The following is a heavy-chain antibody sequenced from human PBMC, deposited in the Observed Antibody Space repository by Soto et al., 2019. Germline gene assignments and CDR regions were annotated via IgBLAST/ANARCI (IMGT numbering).Heavy chain of an antibody. CDR1: GGSISSSNW. V-gene: IGHV4-4*02. CDR3: ARDTYSYYGSGSYLLGMDV. Sequence: SETLSLTCAVSGGSISSSNWWSWVRQPPGKGLEWIGEIYHSGSTNYNPSLKSRVTISVDKSKNQFSLKLSSVTAADTAVYYCARDTYSYYGSGSYLLGMDVWGQGTTVTVSS. D-gene: IGHD3-10*01. J-gene: IGHJ6*02. CDR2: IYHSGST.